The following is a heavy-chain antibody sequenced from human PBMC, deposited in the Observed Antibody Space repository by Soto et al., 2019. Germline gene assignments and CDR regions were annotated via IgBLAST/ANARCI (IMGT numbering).Heavy chain of an antibody. CDR1: GGSISSSSYY. Sequence: QLQLQESGPGLVKPSETLSLTCTVSGGSISSSSYYWGWIRQPPGKGLEWIGSIYYSGSTYYNPSLKSRVTISVDTSKNQFSLKLSSVTAADTAVYYCARPSGYSSGWYSGGYYFDYWGQGTLVTVSS. V-gene: IGHV4-39*01. D-gene: IGHD6-19*01. CDR3: ARPSGYSSGWYSGGYYFDY. CDR2: IYYSGST. J-gene: IGHJ4*02.